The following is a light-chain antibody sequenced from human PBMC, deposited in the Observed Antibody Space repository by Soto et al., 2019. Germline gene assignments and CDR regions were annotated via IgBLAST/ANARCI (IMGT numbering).Light chain of an antibody. Sequence: DIVLKQSPDTLSLSPRERATLSCRASQSLSTYLAWYQQKPGQAPRLLIYDASERATGIPARFSGGGSETDFTLTISSLEPEDFGVYYCQQRANWPITFGQGTRLEIK. CDR1: QSLSTY. J-gene: IGKJ5*01. V-gene: IGKV3-11*01. CDR3: QQRANWPIT. CDR2: DAS.